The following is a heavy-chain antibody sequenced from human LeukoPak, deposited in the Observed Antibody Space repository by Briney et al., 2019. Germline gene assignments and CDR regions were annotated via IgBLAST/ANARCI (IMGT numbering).Heavy chain of an antibody. CDR1: GYTFTGYY. CDR2: INPNSGGT. V-gene: IGHV1-2*06. Sequence: ASVKVSCKASGYTFTGYYMHWVRQAPGQGLEWMGRINPNSGGTNYAQKFQGRVTMTRDTSISTAYMELRSLRSDDTAVYYCATHRGYCSSTSCQNELELDYWGLGTLVTVSS. J-gene: IGHJ4*02. CDR3: ATHRGYCSSTSCQNELELDY. D-gene: IGHD2-2*03.